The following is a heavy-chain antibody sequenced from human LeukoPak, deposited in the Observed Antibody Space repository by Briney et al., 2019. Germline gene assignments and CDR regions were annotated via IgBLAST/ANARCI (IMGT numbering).Heavy chain of an antibody. D-gene: IGHD6-25*01. CDR2: TYYRSKWYN. CDR1: GDSISSNSAD. V-gene: IGHV6-1*01. J-gene: IGHJ4*02. Sequence: SQTLSLTCAISGDSISSNSADWNWIRQSPSRGLEWLGRTYYRSKWYNDYAVSVKSRITINPDTSRNQFSLQLNSVTPEDTAVYYCARAVSGYGDNFDYWAREPWSPSPQ. CDR3: ARAVSGYGDNFDY.